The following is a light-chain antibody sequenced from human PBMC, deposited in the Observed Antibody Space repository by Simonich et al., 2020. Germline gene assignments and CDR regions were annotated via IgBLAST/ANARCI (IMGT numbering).Light chain of an antibody. CDR2: EGS. Sequence: DIVMTQTPLSLSVTPGQPASISCKSIQSLLHSDGKTYLYWYLQKPGQSPQLLIYEGSNRFSGVPDRFSGSGSGTDFTLKISRVEAEDVGVYYCMQSIQLPRTFGQGTKVEIK. J-gene: IGKJ1*01. CDR3: MQSIQLPRT. V-gene: IGKV2D-29*02. CDR1: QSLLHSDGKTY.